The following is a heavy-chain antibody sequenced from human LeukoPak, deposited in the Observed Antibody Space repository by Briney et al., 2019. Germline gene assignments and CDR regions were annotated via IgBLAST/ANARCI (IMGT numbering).Heavy chain of an antibody. CDR3: ARSLATSYYYMDV. J-gene: IGHJ6*03. V-gene: IGHV3-30*04. CDR2: ISYDGSNK. CDR1: GFTFSNYA. Sequence: GGSLRLSCAASGFTFSNYAMHWVRQAPGKGLEWVAVISYDGSNKFYADSGKGRFTISRDNSKNTLHLQMNSLRAEDTAVYYCARSLATSYYYMDVWGKGTTVTVSS. D-gene: IGHD5-12*01.